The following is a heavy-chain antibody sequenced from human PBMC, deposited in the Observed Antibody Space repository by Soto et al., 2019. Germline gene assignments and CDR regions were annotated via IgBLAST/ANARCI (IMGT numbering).Heavy chain of an antibody. CDR3: ARLTWREYNILTGYVPDVFDI. Sequence: SETLSLTCAVYGGYFSGYYWSWIRQPPGKGLEWIGEINHSGSTNYDPSLKSRVTISVDTSKKQFSLKLSSVTAGDTAVYYCARLTWREYNILTGYVPDVFDIWGQGTMVTVSS. J-gene: IGHJ3*02. D-gene: IGHD3-9*01. CDR1: GGYFSGYY. CDR2: INHSGST. V-gene: IGHV4-34*01.